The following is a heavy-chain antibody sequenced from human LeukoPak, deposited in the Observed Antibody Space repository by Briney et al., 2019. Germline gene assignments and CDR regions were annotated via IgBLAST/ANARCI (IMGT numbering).Heavy chain of an antibody. CDR1: GYTFTSYA. CDR3: ARSGVVIEKFDFDY. V-gene: IGHV1-3*01. D-gene: IGHD3-22*01. J-gene: IGHJ4*02. Sequence: ASVKVSCKASGYTFTSYAMHWVRQAPGQRLEWMGWINAGNGNTKYSQKFQGRVTITRDTSASTAYMELSSLRSEDTAVYYCARSGVVIEKFDFDYWGQGTLVTVSS. CDR2: INAGNGNT.